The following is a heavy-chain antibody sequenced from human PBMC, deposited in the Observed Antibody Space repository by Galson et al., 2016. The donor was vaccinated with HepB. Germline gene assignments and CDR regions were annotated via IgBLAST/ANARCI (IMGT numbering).Heavy chain of an antibody. V-gene: IGHV4-4*07. CDR2: ISTSGTA. J-gene: IGHJ4*02. CDR3: ARMPDS. Sequence: SETLSLTCTVSGGSISTYYWSWIWQPAGKGLEWIGGISTSGTANYNPSLRSRVTISVDTSKTHLSLKLRSVTASDTAMYYCARMPDSWGQGTLVTVSS. CDR1: GGSISTYY. D-gene: IGHD2-2*01.